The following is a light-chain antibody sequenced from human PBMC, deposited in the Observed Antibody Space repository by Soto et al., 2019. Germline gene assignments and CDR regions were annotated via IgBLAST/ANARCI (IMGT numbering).Light chain of an antibody. CDR1: QSVSSY. J-gene: IGKJ4*01. V-gene: IGKV3-11*01. CDR2: DAS. CDR3: QQHTNWVT. Sequence: EIVLTQSPATLSLSPGERATLSCRASQSVSSYLAWYQQKPGQAPRLLIYDASNRATGIPARFSGSGSGTDFNLTISSLEPEDFAVYYCQQHTNWVTFGGGTKVEIK.